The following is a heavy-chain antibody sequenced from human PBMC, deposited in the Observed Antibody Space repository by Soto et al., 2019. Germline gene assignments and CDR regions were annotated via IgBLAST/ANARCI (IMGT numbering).Heavy chain of an antibody. CDR3: ASFCGYLKAVVY. Sequence: TVSGGSISSYYWSWIRQPPGKGLEWIGYIYYSGSTNYNPSLKSRVTISVDTSKNQFSLKLSSVTAADTAVYYCASFCGYLKAVVYWGQGTLVTVSS. D-gene: IGHD5-12*01. V-gene: IGHV4-59*01. CDR2: IYYSGST. CDR1: GGSISSYY. J-gene: IGHJ4*02.